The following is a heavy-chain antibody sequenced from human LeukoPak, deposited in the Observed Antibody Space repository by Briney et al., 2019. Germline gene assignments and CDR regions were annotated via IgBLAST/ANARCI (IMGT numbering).Heavy chain of an antibody. CDR1: GFPFNSYA. CDR3: ARVSIRTQNFDY. J-gene: IGHJ4*02. Sequence: GGSLRLSCEVSGFPFNSYAMNWVRQAPGKGLEWVSGIDNSGYATYHADSVKGRFTISRDNAKDTLYMQMNGLRVEDTAVYYCARVSIRTQNFDYWGQGPRVTVSS. CDR2: IDNSGYAT. D-gene: IGHD2-21*01. V-gene: IGHV3-23*01.